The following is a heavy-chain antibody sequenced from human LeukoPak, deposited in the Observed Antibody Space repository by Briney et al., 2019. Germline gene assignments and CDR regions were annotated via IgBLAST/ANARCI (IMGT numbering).Heavy chain of an antibody. V-gene: IGHV3-21*01. CDR1: GFTFSSYS. Sequence: PGESLRLSCAASGFTFSSYSMNWVRQAPGKGLEWVSSISSSSSYIYYADSVKGRFTISRDNAKNSLYLQMNSLRAEDTAVYYCARDADSGSYLFDYWGQGTLVTVSS. CDR2: ISSSSSYI. J-gene: IGHJ4*02. D-gene: IGHD1-26*01. CDR3: ARDADSGSYLFDY.